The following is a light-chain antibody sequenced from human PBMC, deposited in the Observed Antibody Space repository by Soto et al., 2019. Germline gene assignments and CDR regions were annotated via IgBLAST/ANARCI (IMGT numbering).Light chain of an antibody. J-gene: IGLJ2*01. CDR3: SSYSSGATLVV. CDR2: DVS. V-gene: IGLV2-14*03. CDR1: SSDIGSYNY. Sequence: QSALTQPASVSGSPGQSITISCTGTSSDIGSYNYVSWYQQHPGKAPKLMIFDVSNRPSGVSNRFSGSKSGNTASLTISGLQADDEADYFCSSYSSGATLVVFGGGTKVTVL.